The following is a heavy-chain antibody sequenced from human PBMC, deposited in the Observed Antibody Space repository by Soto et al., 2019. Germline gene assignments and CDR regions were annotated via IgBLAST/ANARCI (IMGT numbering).Heavy chain of an antibody. CDR3: AKNEQAAMVRGVIITSDLSRYYYYMDV. D-gene: IGHD3-10*01. CDR2: ISGSGGST. J-gene: IGHJ6*03. Sequence: GGSLRLSCAASGFTFSSYAMSWVRQAPGKGLEWVSAISGSGGSTYYADSVKGRFTISRDNSKNTLYLQMNSLRAEDTAVYYCAKNEQAAMVRGVIITSDLSRYYYYMDVWGKGTTVTVSS. V-gene: IGHV3-23*01. CDR1: GFTFSSYA.